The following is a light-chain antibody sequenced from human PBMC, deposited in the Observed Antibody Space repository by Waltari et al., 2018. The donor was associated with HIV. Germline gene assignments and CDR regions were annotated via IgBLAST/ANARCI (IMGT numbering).Light chain of an antibody. V-gene: IGLV3-25*03. Sequence: SYELTQPPSVSVSPGQTAEITCSGDALPKRYSYWYRQKTGQAPVMVIYKETKRPSGIPERFSGSTSGTKVTLTISGVRTEDEADYYCQSVDDGGTHVVFGGGTKLTVL. J-gene: IGLJ2*01. CDR3: QSVDDGGTHVV. CDR1: ALPKRY. CDR2: KET.